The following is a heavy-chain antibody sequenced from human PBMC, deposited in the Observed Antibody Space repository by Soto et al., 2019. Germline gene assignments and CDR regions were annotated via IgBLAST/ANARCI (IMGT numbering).Heavy chain of an antibody. V-gene: IGHV1-3*01. Sequence: QVQLVQSGAEVKKPGASVKVSCKASGYTFTSYPTHWVRQAPGQRLEWMGWIDAGNGNTKYSQKFRGRVTFTTDTSAGTAYMDLSSLRSEDTAVYYCAGAGYTYGSPYYGMDVWGQGTTVTVSS. J-gene: IGHJ6*02. CDR2: IDAGNGNT. CDR1: GYTFTSYP. CDR3: AGAGYTYGSPYYGMDV. D-gene: IGHD5-18*01.